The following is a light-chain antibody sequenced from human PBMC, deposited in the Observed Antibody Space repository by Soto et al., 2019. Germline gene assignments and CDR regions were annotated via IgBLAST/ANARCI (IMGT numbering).Light chain of an antibody. CDR3: GAWDDSLNGPV. Sequence: QSVLTQSPSASGTPGQRVTISCSGHSSNIGGNAVNWYQQFPGTAPKLVVYGNTYRPAGVPDRFSGSKSGTSASLAINGLQSEDEADYYCGAWDDSLNGPVFGGGTKVTVL. V-gene: IGLV1-44*01. CDR2: GNT. J-gene: IGLJ2*01. CDR1: SSNIGGNA.